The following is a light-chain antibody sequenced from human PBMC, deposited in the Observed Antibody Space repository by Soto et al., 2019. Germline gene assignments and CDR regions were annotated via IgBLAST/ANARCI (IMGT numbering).Light chain of an antibody. CDR3: QQYGSSPGT. Sequence: EIVLTQSPGTLSLSPGERATLSCRASHSVSSSYLAWYQQKPGQAPRLLIYGASSRATGIPDRFSGSGSGTDFTLTISRLEPEDCAVYYCQQYGSSPGTFGQGTKVEIK. J-gene: IGKJ1*01. CDR1: HSVSSSY. CDR2: GAS. V-gene: IGKV3-20*01.